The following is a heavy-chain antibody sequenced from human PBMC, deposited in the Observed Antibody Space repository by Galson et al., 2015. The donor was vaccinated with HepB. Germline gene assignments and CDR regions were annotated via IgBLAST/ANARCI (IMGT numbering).Heavy chain of an antibody. CDR3: VRGVNVAVRGAGY. Sequence: SLRLSCAASGFTFSSYWMHWVRQAPGKGLVWVSRINTDGSSANYADSVKGRFTISRDNAKNTLYLQMNSLRVEDTAVYYCVRGVNVAVRGAGYWGQGTLVTVSS. V-gene: IGHV3-74*01. D-gene: IGHD2-15*01. CDR2: INTDGSSA. CDR1: GFTFSSYW. J-gene: IGHJ4*02.